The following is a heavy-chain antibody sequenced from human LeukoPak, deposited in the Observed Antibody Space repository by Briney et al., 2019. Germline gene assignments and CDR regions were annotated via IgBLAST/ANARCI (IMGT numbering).Heavy chain of an antibody. V-gene: IGHV1-2*02. CDR1: GYIFTGYY. Sequence: ASVKVSCKASGYIFTGYYIHWVRQAPGQGLECMGWINPNSGGTKYTQKFQGRVTMTRDTSISTAYMELSSLRSDDTAVYYCARDLPRTSMVIFDYWGQGTLVTVSS. CDR3: ARDLPRTSMVIFDY. D-gene: IGHD5-18*01. CDR2: INPNSGGT. J-gene: IGHJ4*02.